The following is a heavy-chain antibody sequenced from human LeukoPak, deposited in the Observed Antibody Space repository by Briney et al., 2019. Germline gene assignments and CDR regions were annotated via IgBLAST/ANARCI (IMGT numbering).Heavy chain of an antibody. D-gene: IGHD3-10*01. CDR2: IYNSGST. Sequence: PSETLSLTCTVSGDSISHYYWSWVRQPPGKGLEWIGYIYNSGSTNYNPSFKSRVTISVDTSKNQFSLKLTSVTAADTAVYYCAREGGYYYGSGTYFDYWGQGTLVTVSS. CDR1: GDSISHYY. CDR3: AREGGYYYGSGTYFDY. J-gene: IGHJ4*02. V-gene: IGHV4-59*01.